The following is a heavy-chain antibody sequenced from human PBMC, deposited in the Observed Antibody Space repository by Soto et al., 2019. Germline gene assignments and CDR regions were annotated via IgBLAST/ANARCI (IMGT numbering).Heavy chain of an antibody. J-gene: IGHJ6*02. CDR2: ISYDGSNK. V-gene: IGHV3-30-3*01. Sequence: GGSLRLSCAASGFTFSSYAMHWVRQAPGKGLEWVAVISYDGSNKYYADSVKGRFTISRDNSKNTLYLQMNSLRAEDTAVYYCAGASSGPSYYYGMDVWGQGTTVTVSS. CDR1: GFTFSSYA. D-gene: IGHD3-10*01. CDR3: AGASSGPSYYYGMDV.